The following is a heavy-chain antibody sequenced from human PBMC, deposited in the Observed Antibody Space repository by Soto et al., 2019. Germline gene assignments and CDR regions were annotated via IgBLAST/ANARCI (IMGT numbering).Heavy chain of an antibody. Sequence: GRSLRLACAVSAFTFGNAWMVCVRQAPGKGLEWVGRIKSKTDGGTTDYAAPVKGRFAISRDDSKNTLYLQMNSLKTEDTAVYYCTTDPPFYYGMDVWGQGTTVTVSS. J-gene: IGHJ6*02. CDR2: IKSKTDGGTT. CDR1: AFTFGNAW. CDR3: TTDPPFYYGMDV. V-gene: IGHV3-15*01.